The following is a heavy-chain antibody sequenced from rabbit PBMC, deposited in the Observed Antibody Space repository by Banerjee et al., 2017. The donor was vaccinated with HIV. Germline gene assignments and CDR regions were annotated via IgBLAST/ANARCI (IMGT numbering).Heavy chain of an antibody. CDR2: IDTGSSGST. V-gene: IGHV1S40*01. J-gene: IGHJ4*01. D-gene: IGHD1-1*01. CDR1: GFSFSSDYY. Sequence: QSLEESGGGLVKPGASLTLTCKASGFSFSSDYYMCWVRQAPGKGLEWIGCIDTGSSGSTYYASWAKGRFAISKTSSTTVTLQMTSLTAANTATYFCARDPHDVGTYYNLWGPGTLVTVS. CDR3: ARDPHDVGTYYNL.